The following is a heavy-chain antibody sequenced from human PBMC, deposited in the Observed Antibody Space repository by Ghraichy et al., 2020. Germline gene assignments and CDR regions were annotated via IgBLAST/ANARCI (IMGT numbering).Heavy chain of an antibody. CDR2: INHSGST. J-gene: IGHJ6*02. Sequence: SETLSLTCAVYGGSFSSYYWSWIRQPPGKGLEWIGEINHSGSTNYNPSLKSRVTISVDTSKNQFSLKLSSVTAADTAVYYCARGGGYAGMDVWGQGTTVTVSS. D-gene: IGHD5-12*01. V-gene: IGHV4-34*01. CDR3: ARGGGYAGMDV. CDR1: GGSFSSYY.